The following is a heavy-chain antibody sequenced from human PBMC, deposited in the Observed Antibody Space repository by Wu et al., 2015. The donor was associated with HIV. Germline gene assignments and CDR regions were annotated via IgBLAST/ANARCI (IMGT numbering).Heavy chain of an antibody. CDR1: GGTFSSYA. D-gene: IGHD2-2*01. J-gene: IGHJ6*03. CDR3: AAKGDCSSTSCPSLSTTYYYYYYMDV. Sequence: QVQLVQSGAEVKKPGSSVKVSCKASGGTFSSYAISWVRQAPGQGLEWMGGIIPIFGTANYAQKFQGRVTITADESTSTAYMELSSLRSEDTAVYYCAAKGDCSSTSCPSLSTTYYYYYYMDVWGKGTTVTVSS. CDR2: IIPIFGTA. V-gene: IGHV1-69*12.